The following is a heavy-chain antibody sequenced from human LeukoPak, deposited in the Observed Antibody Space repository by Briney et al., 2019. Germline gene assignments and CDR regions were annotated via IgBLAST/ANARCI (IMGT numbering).Heavy chain of an antibody. J-gene: IGHJ4*02. CDR2: IKQDGSEK. D-gene: IGHD1-1*01. CDR3: ARDPAGERYFDY. Sequence: GGSLRLSCAASGFTSSSYWMSWVRQAPGKGLEWVANIKQDGSEKYYVDSVKGRFTISRDNAKNSLYLQMNSLRAEDTAVYYCARDPAGERYFDYWGQGTLVTVSS. V-gene: IGHV3-7*01. CDR1: GFTSSSYW.